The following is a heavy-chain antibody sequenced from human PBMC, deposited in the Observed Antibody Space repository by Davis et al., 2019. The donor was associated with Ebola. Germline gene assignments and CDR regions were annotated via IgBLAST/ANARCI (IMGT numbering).Heavy chain of an antibody. Sequence: GGSLRLSCAASGFSFSNYDMHWVRQAPGKGLEWVAVISYDGSNKYYADSVKGRFTVSRDNSKYTLYLQMNSLRREDSAMYYCAKETTATTDFDYWGQGTLVTVSS. V-gene: IGHV3-30*18. CDR2: ISYDGSNK. CDR1: GFSFSNYD. D-gene: IGHD4-17*01. J-gene: IGHJ4*02. CDR3: AKETTATTDFDY.